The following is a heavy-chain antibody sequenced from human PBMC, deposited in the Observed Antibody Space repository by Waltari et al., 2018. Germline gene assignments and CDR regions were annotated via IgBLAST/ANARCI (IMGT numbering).Heavy chain of an antibody. V-gene: IGHV3-23*04. D-gene: IGHD4-4*01. Sequence: EVQLVESGGDLVQPGGSLRLPRAAPGFTFRSFAMSWVRQAPGKGLEWVSSLSGSGDTTYYADSVKGRFTISRDNSKNTLYLQMNSLRAEDTAVYYCAKDAPQSWFDPWGQGTLVTVSS. CDR1: GFTFRSFA. CDR2: LSGSGDTT. CDR3: AKDAPQSWFDP. J-gene: IGHJ5*02.